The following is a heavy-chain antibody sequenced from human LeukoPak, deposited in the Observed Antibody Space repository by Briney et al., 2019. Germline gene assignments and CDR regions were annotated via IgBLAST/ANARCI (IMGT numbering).Heavy chain of an antibody. CDR1: GDSVSSNSAA. J-gene: IGHJ6*03. V-gene: IGHV6-1*01. D-gene: IGHD3-3*01. CDR2: TYYRSKWYN. Sequence: SQTLSLTCAISGDSVSSNSAAWNWIRQSPSRGLEWLGRTYYRSKWYNDYAVSVKSRITINPDTSKNQFSLQLNSVTPEDTAVYYCAKARTISKPPNYYYMDVWGKGTTVTVSS. CDR3: AKARTISKPPNYYYMDV.